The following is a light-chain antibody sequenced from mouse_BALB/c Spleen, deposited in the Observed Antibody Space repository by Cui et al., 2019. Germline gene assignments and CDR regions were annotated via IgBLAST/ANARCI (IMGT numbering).Light chain of an antibody. V-gene: IGKV17-121*01. J-gene: IGKJ2*01. CDR2: ERN. CDR1: TDIEDD. Sequence: ETTVTLSPASLFMALGEKVTIRCITSTDIEDDMNGYQLKPWEPPKLLIAERNTLRPGVPSRFSSSGYGTDFVFTIENMLSEDVADYYFLQGDNLPYTFGGGTKLEIK. CDR3: LQGDNLPYT.